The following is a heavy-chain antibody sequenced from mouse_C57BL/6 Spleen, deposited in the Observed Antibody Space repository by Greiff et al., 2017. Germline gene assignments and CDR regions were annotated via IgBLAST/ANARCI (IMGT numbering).Heavy chain of an antibody. D-gene: IGHD2-14*01. V-gene: IGHV6-6*01. J-gene: IGHJ4*01. CDR2: IRNKANNHAT. CDR1: GFTFSDAW. Sequence: EVKVEESGGGLVQPGGSMKLSCAASGFTFSDAWMDWVRQSPEKGLEWVAEIRNKANNHATYYAESVKGRFTISRDDSKSSVYLQMNSLRAEDTGIYYCTRSPLLEDYYAMDYWGQGTSVTVSS. CDR3: TRSPLLEDYYAMDY.